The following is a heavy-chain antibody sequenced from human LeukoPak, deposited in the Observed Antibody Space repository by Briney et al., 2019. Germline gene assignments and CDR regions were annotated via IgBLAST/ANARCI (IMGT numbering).Heavy chain of an antibody. D-gene: IGHD3-22*01. CDR2: IKSETDGGTT. CDR3: TTTYNYDSSGSIVDY. CDR1: GFTFRNAW. V-gene: IGHV3-15*01. Sequence: PGGSLRLSCAASGFTFRNAWMTWVRQAPGQGLEWVGRIKSETDGGTTDYAAPVKVRFTISGDDSKNTLYLQMNSLKTEDTALYYCTTTYNYDSSGSIVDYWGQGTLVTVSS. J-gene: IGHJ4*02.